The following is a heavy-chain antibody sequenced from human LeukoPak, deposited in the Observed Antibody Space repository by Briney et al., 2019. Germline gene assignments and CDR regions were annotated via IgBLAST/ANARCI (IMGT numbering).Heavy chain of an antibody. CDR1: GYTFTSYW. CDR2: IYPGDSDT. J-gene: IGHJ4*02. CDR3: ARHNYYDSSGYSGSDY. V-gene: IGHV5-51*01. Sequence: GESLKISCWGSGYTFTSYWIAWVRQMPGKGLEWMGIIYPGDSDTRYSPSFQGQVTISADKSINTAYLQWSSLKASDTAMYYCARHNYYDSSGYSGSDYWGQGTLVTVSS. D-gene: IGHD3-22*01.